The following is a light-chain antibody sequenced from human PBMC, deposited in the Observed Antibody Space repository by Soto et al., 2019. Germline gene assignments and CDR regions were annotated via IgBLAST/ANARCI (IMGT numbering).Light chain of an antibody. CDR3: AAWDDSLNVVV. V-gene: IGLV1-44*01. Sequence: QSVLTQPPSASVTPGQRVTISCSGSSSNIGSNTVTWYQQLPGTAPKLLIYSNNQRPSGVPDRFSGSKSGTSASRAISGLQSEDEADYYCAAWDDSLNVVVFGGGTKVTVL. CDR2: SNN. CDR1: SSNIGSNT. J-gene: IGLJ2*01.